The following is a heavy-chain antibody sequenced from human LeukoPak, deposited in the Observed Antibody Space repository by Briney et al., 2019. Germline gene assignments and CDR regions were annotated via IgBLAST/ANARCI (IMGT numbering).Heavy chain of an antibody. CDR1: GYTFTGYY. Sequence: GASVKVSCKASGYTFTGYYMHWVRHAPGQGLEWMGWINHNSGGTNYAQKFQGRVTMTRDTSISTAYMELRRLRSDDTAVYYCARDQDYYDSSNDAFDIWGQGTMVTVSS. V-gene: IGHV1-2*02. D-gene: IGHD3-22*01. CDR3: ARDQDYYDSSNDAFDI. J-gene: IGHJ3*02. CDR2: INHNSGGT.